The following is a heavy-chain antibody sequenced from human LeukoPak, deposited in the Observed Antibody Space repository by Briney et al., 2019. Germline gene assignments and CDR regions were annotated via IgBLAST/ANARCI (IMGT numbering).Heavy chain of an antibody. V-gene: IGHV4-31*03. CDR3: ARRHPSVCFDY. CDR2: IYYSGST. Sequence: SETLSLTCPVSGGSISSGGYYWSWIRQHPGTGLEWIGYIYYSGSTYYNPSLKSRVTISVDTSKNQFSLKLSSVTAADTAVYYCARRHPSVCFDYWGQGTLVTVSS. D-gene: IGHD3-10*01. J-gene: IGHJ4*02. CDR1: GGSISSGGYY.